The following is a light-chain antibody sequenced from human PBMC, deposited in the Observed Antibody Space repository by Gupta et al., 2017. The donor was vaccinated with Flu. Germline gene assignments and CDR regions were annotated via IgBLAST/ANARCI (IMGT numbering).Light chain of an antibody. Sequence: DIQMTQSPSTLSASVGDRVTITCRASQSINSWLAWYQQKPGKAPKLLISKASNSESGVPSRFSGSESGTEFTLTISSLQPDDFATYYCQQYSAFSTFTFGPGTKVDIK. CDR2: KAS. V-gene: IGKV1-5*03. CDR3: QQYSAFSTFT. CDR1: QSINSW. J-gene: IGKJ3*01.